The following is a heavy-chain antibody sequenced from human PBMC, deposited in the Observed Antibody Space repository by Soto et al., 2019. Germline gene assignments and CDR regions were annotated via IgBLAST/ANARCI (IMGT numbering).Heavy chain of an antibody. Sequence: GGSLRLSCAASGFTVSSNYMSWVRQAPGKGLEWVSVIYSGGSTYYADSVKGRFTISRENSKNTLYLQMNSLRAEDTAVYYCARDWSAEHSSSWYFSDGMDVGGQGTTVTVSS. D-gene: IGHD6-13*01. V-gene: IGHV3-53*01. CDR1: GFTVSSNY. J-gene: IGHJ6*02. CDR2: IYSGGST. CDR3: ARDWSAEHSSSWYFSDGMDV.